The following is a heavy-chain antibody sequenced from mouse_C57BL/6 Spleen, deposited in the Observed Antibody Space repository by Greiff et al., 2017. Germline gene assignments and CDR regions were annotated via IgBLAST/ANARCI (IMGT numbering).Heavy chain of an antibody. V-gene: IGHV1-59*01. J-gene: IGHJ4*01. CDR2: IDPSDSYT. D-gene: IGHD1-1*01. Sequence: QVQLQQPGAELVRPGTSVKLSCKASGYTFTSYWMHWVKQRPGQGLEWIGVIDPSDSYTNYNQKFKGKATLTVDTSSSTAYMQLSSLTSEDSAVYYCARRGLEDYCYAMDYWGQGTSVTVSS. CDR3: ARRGLEDYCYAMDY. CDR1: GYTFTSYW.